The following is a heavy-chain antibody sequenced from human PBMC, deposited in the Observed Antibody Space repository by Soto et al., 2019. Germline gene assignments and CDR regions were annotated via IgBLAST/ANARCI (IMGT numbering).Heavy chain of an antibody. D-gene: IGHD3-10*01. CDR2: IIPIFGTA. Sequence: SVKVSCTGSGGTFSIYDISWVRPAPGQGLEWMGGIIPIFGTANYAQKFQGRVTITADKSISHVYLQWSSLKASDTAMYYCARNRLRQYYYGREGWGQGTTVTVS. CDR3: ARNRLRQYYYGREG. J-gene: IGHJ6*02. V-gene: IGHV1-69*06. CDR1: GGTFSIYD.